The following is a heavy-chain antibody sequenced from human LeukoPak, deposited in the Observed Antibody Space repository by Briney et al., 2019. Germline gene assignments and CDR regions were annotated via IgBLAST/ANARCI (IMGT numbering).Heavy chain of an antibody. D-gene: IGHD2-2*01. Sequence: PSETLSLTCAVYGGSFSGYYWSWIRQPPGKGLEWIGEINHSGSTNYNPSLKSRVTISADTSKNQFSLKLSSVTAADTAVYYCARGGDIVVVPAATGYYYGMDVWGQGTTDTVSS. CDR2: INHSGST. J-gene: IGHJ6*02. CDR1: GGSFSGYY. CDR3: ARGGDIVVVPAATGYYYGMDV. V-gene: IGHV4-34*01.